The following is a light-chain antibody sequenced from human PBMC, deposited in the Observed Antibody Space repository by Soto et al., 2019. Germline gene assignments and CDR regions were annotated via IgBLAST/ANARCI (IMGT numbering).Light chain of an antibody. CDR2: GAS. CDR1: QSVSSSY. J-gene: IGKJ4*01. V-gene: IGKV3-20*01. Sequence: EIVLTQSAGTVSLSPGERATLSCRASQSVSSSYLAWYQQKPGQAPRLLIYGASSRATGIPDRFSGSGSGTDFTLTISRLEPEDFAVYYCQQYGSSPLTFGGGTKVAIK. CDR3: QQYGSSPLT.